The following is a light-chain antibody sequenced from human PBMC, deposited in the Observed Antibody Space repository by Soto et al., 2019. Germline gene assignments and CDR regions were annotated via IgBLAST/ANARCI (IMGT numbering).Light chain of an antibody. CDR1: QGISGY. J-gene: IGKJ5*01. CDR2: AAS. CDR3: QQLTYNSIT. V-gene: IGKV1-9*01. Sequence: IQLTQSPSSLSASVGDRVTIPCRASQGISGYLAWYQQKPGKAPKLLIYAASTWQSGVPSRFSGSGSGADFTLTISSLQPEDLGTYYCQQLTYNSITGGQGTRREI.